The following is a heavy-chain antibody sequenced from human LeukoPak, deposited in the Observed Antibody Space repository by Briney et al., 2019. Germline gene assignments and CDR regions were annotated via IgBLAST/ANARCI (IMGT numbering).Heavy chain of an antibody. J-gene: IGHJ6*02. CDR3: ARGALTGHRFPYYYCGMDV. CDR1: GGSISSYY. CDR2: IYYSGST. V-gene: IGHV4-59*01. D-gene: IGHD1-20*01. Sequence: SETLSLTCTVSGGSISSYYWSWIRQPPGKGLEWIGYIYYSGSTNYTPSLKSRVTISVDTSKNQFSLKLSSMTSADTAVYYGARGALTGHRFPYYYCGMDVWGQGTTVTVSS.